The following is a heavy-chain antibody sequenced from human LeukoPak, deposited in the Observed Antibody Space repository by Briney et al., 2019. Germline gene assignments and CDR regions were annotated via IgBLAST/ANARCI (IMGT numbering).Heavy chain of an antibody. CDR3: ATEFYYDSSGYYPHYFDY. D-gene: IGHD3-22*01. J-gene: IGHJ4*02. Sequence: PGGSLRLSCAASGFTFSNYAMSWVRQAPGKGQKWVSVISGSGGSTYYADSVKGRFTISRDNSKNTLYLQMNSLRAEDTAVYYCATEFYYDSSGYYPHYFDYWGQGTLVTVSS. CDR1: GFTFSNYA. V-gene: IGHV3-23*01. CDR2: ISGSGGST.